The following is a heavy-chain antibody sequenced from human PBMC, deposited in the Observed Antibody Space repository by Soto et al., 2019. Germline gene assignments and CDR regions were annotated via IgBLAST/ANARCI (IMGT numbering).Heavy chain of an antibody. J-gene: IGHJ4*02. V-gene: IGHV4-39*01. CDR2: IYHSGNT. Sequence: SETLSLTCTVAGGSIISIGYYWSWIRQPPGKGLEWIGNIYHSGNTYYNPSLKSRVTISVDTSKNQFSLRLSSVTAADTAVYYCARRKGRTSLSDYWGLGTLVTVSS. CDR3: ARRKGRTSLSDY. CDR1: GGSIISIGYY.